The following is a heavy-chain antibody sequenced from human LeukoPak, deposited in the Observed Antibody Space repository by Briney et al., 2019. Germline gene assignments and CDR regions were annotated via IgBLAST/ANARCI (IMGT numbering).Heavy chain of an antibody. CDR1: GYTFTSYG. J-gene: IGHJ5*02. V-gene: IGHV1-18*01. CDR2: ISAYNGNT. CDR3: ARRITMVRGVTPPLNWFDP. D-gene: IGHD3-10*01. Sequence: EASVKVSCKASGYTFTSYGISWVRQAPGQGLEWMGWISAYNGNTNYAQKLQGRVTMTTDTSTSTAYMELRSLRSDDTAVYYCARRITMVRGVTPPLNWFDPWGQGTLVTVSS.